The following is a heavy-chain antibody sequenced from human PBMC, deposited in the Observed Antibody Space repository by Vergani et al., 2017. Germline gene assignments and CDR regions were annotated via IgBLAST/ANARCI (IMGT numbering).Heavy chain of an antibody. CDR2: ISGPGLST. J-gene: IGHJ5*02. V-gene: IGHV3-23*01. Sequence: EVHLLESGGGLVQSGGSLRLSCAASGFTFSNSAVSWVRQAPGRGLAWVSSISGPGLSTYYADSVKGRFSISRDNSKNTVFLQMHSLRAEDTAIYYCVRTRSGSCTGGSCYSGWFDPWGQGTLVTVSS. CDR1: GFTFSNSA. D-gene: IGHD2-15*01. CDR3: VRTRSGSCTGGSCYSGWFDP.